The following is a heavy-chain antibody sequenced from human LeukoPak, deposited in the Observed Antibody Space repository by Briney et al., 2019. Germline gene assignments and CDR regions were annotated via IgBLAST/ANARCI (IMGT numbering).Heavy chain of an antibody. CDR1: GFTFSSYA. CDR2: ISGSGGST. CDR3: AKDIDLKARVGATNAFDI. Sequence: GGSLRLSCAASGFTFSSYAMSWVRQAPGKGLEWVSAISGSGGSTYYADSVKGRFTISRDNAKNSLYLQMNSLRAEDTALYYCAKDIDLKARVGATNAFDIWGQGTMVTVSS. D-gene: IGHD1-26*01. V-gene: IGHV3-23*01. J-gene: IGHJ3*02.